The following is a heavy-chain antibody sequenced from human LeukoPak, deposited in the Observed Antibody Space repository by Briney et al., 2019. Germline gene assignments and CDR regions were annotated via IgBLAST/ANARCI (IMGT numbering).Heavy chain of an antibody. CDR1: GGSFSGYY. D-gene: IGHD2-2*01. J-gene: IGHJ5*02. CDR2: INHSGST. V-gene: IGHV4-34*01. CDR3: ASGPPRSSSTAQASRPIGYNWFDP. Sequence: SETLSLTCAVYGGSFSGYYWSWIRQPPGKGLEWIGEINHSGSTNYNPSLKSRVTISVDTSKNQFSLKLSSVTAADTAVYYCASGPPRSSSTAQASRPIGYNWFDPWGQGTLVTVSS.